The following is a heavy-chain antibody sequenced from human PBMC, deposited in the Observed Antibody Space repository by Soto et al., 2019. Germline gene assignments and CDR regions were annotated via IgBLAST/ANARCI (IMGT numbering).Heavy chain of an antibody. Sequence: SETLSLTCTVSGGSISSYYWSWIRQPPGKGLEWIGYIYYSGSTNYNPSLKSRVTISVDTSNNQFSLKLSSVTAADTAVYYCARRWGAAFHYWGQGTLVTVSS. D-gene: IGHD1-26*01. V-gene: IGHV4-59*08. CDR1: GGSISSYY. CDR2: IYYSGST. CDR3: ARRWGAAFHY. J-gene: IGHJ4*02.